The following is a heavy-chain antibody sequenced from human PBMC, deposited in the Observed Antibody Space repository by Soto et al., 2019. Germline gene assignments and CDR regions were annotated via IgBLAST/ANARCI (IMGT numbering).Heavy chain of an antibody. Sequence: QVQLVQSGAEVKKPGSSVKVSCKASGGTFSSYTINWVRQAPGQGLEWMGGIIPIFGTANYAQKFQGRVTITADESTSTAYMALSSLRSEDTAMYYCAKDLDTATASMDVWGQGTTVTVSS. J-gene: IGHJ6*02. V-gene: IGHV1-69*01. CDR1: GGTFSSYT. D-gene: IGHD5-18*01. CDR3: AKDLDTATASMDV. CDR2: IIPIFGTA.